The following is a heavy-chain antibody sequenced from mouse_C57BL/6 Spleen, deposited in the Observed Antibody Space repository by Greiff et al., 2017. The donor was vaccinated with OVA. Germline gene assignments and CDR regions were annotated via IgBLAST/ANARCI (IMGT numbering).Heavy chain of an antibody. Sequence: EVKVVESGTVLARPGASVKMSCKTSGYTFTSYWMHWVKQRPGQGLEWIGAIYPGNSDTSYNQKFKGKAKLTAVTSASTAYMELSSLTNEDSAVYYCTRDYYGSSYWYFDVWGTGTTVTVSS. D-gene: IGHD1-1*01. CDR1: GYTFTSYW. J-gene: IGHJ1*03. CDR2: IYPGNSDT. CDR3: TRDYYGSSYWYFDV. V-gene: IGHV1-5*01.